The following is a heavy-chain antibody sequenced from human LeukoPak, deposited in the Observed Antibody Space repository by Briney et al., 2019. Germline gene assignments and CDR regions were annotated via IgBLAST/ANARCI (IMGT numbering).Heavy chain of an antibody. V-gene: IGHV1-2*02. J-gene: IGHJ4*02. CDR1: GYTFTGYY. D-gene: IGHD5-18*01. CDR2: INPNSGGT. CDR3: VRASYGSPLDY. Sequence: ASVKVSCKASGYTFTGYYMHWVRQAPGQGLEWMGWINPNSGGTNYAQKFQGRVTMTRDTSISTAYMELRRLRSDDTAVYYCVRASYGSPLDYWGQGTLVTVSS.